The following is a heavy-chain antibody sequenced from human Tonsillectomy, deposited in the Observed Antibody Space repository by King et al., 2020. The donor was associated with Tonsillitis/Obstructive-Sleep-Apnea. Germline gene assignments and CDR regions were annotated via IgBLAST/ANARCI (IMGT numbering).Heavy chain of an antibody. J-gene: IGHJ4*02. Sequence: VQLVESGGGLVQPGGSLRLSCAASGFTFSSYWMHWVRQAPGKGLVWVSRIDGDGSSTSYADTVKGRFTISRDNPKNTLYLQMNSLRAEDTAVYHCAREGARGYPNDYWGQGTLVTVSS. CDR3: AREGARGYPNDY. CDR2: IDGDGSST. CDR1: GFTFSSYW. V-gene: IGHV3-74*01. D-gene: IGHD1-26*01.